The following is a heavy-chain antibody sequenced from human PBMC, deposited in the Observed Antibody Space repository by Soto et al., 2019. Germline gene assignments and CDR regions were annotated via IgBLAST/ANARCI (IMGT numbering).Heavy chain of an antibody. CDR1: GFSLTTSGEA. D-gene: IGHD3-10*01. J-gene: IGHJ6*03. CDR2: IYWDDDK. CDR3: AHIPGSGQLLYSYYYYMDV. Sequence: SGPAGEPTQTLTLTCTFSGFSLTTSGEAVGWIRQPPGKALEWLALIYWDDDKRSSPSLKSRLTTTKDTSKNQVVLTMTNMDPVDTATYYCAHIPGSGQLLYSYYYYMDVWGKGTTVTVSS. V-gene: IGHV2-5*02.